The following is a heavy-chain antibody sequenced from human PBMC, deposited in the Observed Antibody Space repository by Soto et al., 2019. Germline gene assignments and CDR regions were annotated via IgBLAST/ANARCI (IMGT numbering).Heavy chain of an antibody. CDR3: ASAEVAAFDY. CDR2: ISYDGRIK. Sequence: PGGSLRLSCVASGFAFKTFDLHWVRQAPGKGLEWVAGISYDGRIKNYGDYVNGRFNISRDDSRNTLFLQMNSLRADDTAMYFCASAEVAAFDYWGQGALVTVSS. V-gene: IGHV3-30*03. CDR1: GFAFKTFD. D-gene: IGHD5-12*01. J-gene: IGHJ4*02.